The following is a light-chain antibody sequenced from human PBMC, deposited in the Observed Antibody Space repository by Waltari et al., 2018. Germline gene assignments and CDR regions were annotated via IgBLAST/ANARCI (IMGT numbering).Light chain of an antibody. CDR1: QSIHDN. V-gene: IGKV3-15*01. CDR3: QQYNVWPPIT. Sequence: EIVMTQSPATLSVSPGDRATLPCRASQSIHDNVAGYQQKPGQAPRLLIYGASTRANGIPARFRGSGSGTEFTLSISSLQTEDFGVYYCQQYNVWPPITFGQGTRLEIK. J-gene: IGKJ5*01. CDR2: GAS.